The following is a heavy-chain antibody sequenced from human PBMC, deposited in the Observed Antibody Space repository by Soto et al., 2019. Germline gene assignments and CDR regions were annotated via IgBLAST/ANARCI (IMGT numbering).Heavy chain of an antibody. CDR2: LYNTGST. CDR1: GASISRYY. D-gene: IGHD4-17*01. J-gene: IGHJ4*02. V-gene: IGHV4-59*08. Sequence: PSETLSLTCTVSGASISRYYWSWIRQSPGKGLEWIGYLYNTGSTIYNPSLKSRVTISVDTSKNQFSLKLSSVTAADTAVYFCATGGNGDYLVGYFDYWGQGTLVTAPQ. CDR3: ATGGNGDYLVGYFDY.